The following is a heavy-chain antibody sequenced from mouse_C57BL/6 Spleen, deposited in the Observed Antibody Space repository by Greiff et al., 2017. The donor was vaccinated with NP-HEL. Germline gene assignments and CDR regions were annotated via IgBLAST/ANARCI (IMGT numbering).Heavy chain of an antibody. CDR2: ISSGSSTI. D-gene: IGHD1-1*01. J-gene: IGHJ1*03. V-gene: IGHV5-17*01. Sequence: DVHLVESGGGLVKPGGSLKLSCAASGFTFSDYGMHWVRQAPEKGLEWVAYISSGSSTIYYADTVKGRFTISRDNAKNTLFLQMTSLRSEDTAMYYCARYYYGTGFDVWGTGTTVTVSS. CDR1: GFTFSDYG. CDR3: ARYYYGTGFDV.